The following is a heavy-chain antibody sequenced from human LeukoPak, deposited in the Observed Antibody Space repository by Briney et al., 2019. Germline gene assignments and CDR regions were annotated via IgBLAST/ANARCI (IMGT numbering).Heavy chain of an antibody. J-gene: IGHJ3*02. V-gene: IGHV4-39*01. D-gene: IGHD3-22*01. CDR2: IYYSGST. CDR1: GASISTSSYY. CDR3: ARQGRISMIVVLIEDAFDI. Sequence: SETLSLTCAVSGASISTSSYYWGWIRQPPGKGLEWIGSIYYSGSTYYNPSLKSRVTISVDTSKNQFSLKLSSVTAADTAVYYCARQGRISMIVVLIEDAFDIWGQGTMVTVSS.